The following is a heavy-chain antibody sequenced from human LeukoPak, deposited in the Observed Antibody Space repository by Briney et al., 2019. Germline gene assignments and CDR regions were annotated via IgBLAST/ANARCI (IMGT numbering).Heavy chain of an antibody. CDR2: TYYRSKWYY. CDR3: ARGPQLVDYYYIDV. D-gene: IGHD6-13*01. J-gene: IGHJ6*03. CDR1: EYSVSSNSAA. V-gene: IGHV6-1*01. Sequence: SQTLSLTRAISEYSVSSNSAAWNWIRQSPSRGLEWLGRTYYRSKWYYDYAVSVKSRITINPDTSKNQFSLHLNSVTPDDTAVYYCARGPQLVDYYYIDVWGKGTTVTVSS.